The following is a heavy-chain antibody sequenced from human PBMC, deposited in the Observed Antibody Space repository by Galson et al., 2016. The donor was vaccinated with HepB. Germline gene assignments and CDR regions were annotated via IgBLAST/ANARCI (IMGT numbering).Heavy chain of an antibody. V-gene: IGHV1-3*01. J-gene: IGHJ3*02. D-gene: IGHD3-9*01. CDR3: ARARHINYDILTGSYSHAFNI. CDR1: GYTFISYA. Sequence: SVKVSCKASGYTFISYAMHWVRQAPGQRLEWMGWINAGNGNTKYSQKFQGRVTITRDTSASTAYMELSSLRSEDTALYYCARARHINYDILTGSYSHAFNIWGQGTVVTVSS. CDR2: INAGNGNT.